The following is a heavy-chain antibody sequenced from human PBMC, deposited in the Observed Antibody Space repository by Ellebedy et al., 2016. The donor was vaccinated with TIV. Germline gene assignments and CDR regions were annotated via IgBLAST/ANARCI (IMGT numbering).Heavy chain of an antibody. J-gene: IGHJ6*02. V-gene: IGHV1-18*01. CDR1: GYTFNFYG. CDR3: ARDLTAPAIFVGGIPYYGMDV. Sequence: ASVKVSCKASGYTFNFYGISWVRQAPGQGLEWMGWISAYNGNTDYAQNLQGRVTMTTDPSTSTAYMELRSLRSDDTAVYYGARDLTAPAIFVGGIPYYGMDVWGQGTTVTVSS. CDR2: ISAYNGNT. D-gene: IGHD3-3*01.